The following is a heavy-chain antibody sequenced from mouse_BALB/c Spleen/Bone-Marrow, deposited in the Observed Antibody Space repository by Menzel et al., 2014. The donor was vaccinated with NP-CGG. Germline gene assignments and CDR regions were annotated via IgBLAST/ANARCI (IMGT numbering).Heavy chain of an antibody. D-gene: IGHD1-1*01. CDR1: GYSFTNYY. Sequence: VQLQQSGAELVKPGASVKLSCKASGYSFTNYYMYWVKRRPGQGLEWIGEINPSNRGTNFNEKFKNKATLTVDKSSSTAYMQLSSLTSEDSAVYYCTRSNYGYWYFDVWGAGTTVTVSS. J-gene: IGHJ1*01. CDR2: INPSNRGT. CDR3: TRSNYGYWYFDV. V-gene: IGHV1S81*02.